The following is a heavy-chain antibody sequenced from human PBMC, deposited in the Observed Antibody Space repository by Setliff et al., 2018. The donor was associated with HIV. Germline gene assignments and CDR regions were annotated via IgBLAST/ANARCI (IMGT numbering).Heavy chain of an antibody. CDR1: GYTFTGYY. CDR2: INPNSGGT. J-gene: IGHJ6*02. CDR3: ARARGYSYGGFDYDGMDV. Sequence: ASVKVSCKASGYTFTGYYMHWVRQAPGQGLEWMGWINPNSGGTKYAQKFQGWVTMTRDPSISTAYMELSRLRSDDTAVYYCARARGYSYGGFDYDGMDVWGQGTTVTVSS. D-gene: IGHD5-18*01. V-gene: IGHV1-2*04.